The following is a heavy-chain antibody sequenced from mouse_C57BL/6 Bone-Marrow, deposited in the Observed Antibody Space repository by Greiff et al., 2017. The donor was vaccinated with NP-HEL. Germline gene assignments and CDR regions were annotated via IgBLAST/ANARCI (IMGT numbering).Heavy chain of an antibody. Sequence: VQLQQSGPELVKPGASVKISCKASGYAFSSSWMNWVKQRPGKGLEWIGRIYPGDGDTNYNGKFKGKATLTADKSSSTAYMQLSSLTSEDSAVYFCAAIYYDYDGWGQGTTLTVSS. CDR3: AAIYYDYDG. CDR1: GYAFSSSW. CDR2: IYPGDGDT. V-gene: IGHV1-82*01. D-gene: IGHD2-4*01. J-gene: IGHJ2*01.